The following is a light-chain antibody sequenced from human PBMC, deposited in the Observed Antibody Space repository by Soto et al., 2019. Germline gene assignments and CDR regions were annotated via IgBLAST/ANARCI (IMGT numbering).Light chain of an antibody. CDR2: DAS. J-gene: IGKJ4*01. V-gene: IGKV1-5*01. CDR1: QSISSW. CDR3: QQYNNWPLT. Sequence: DIQMTQSPSTPSASVGDRVTITCRASQSISSWLAWYQQKPGKAPKLLIYDASSLESGVPSRFSGSGSGTEFTLTISTLQSEDFAVYYCQQYNNWPLTFGGGTKVDIK.